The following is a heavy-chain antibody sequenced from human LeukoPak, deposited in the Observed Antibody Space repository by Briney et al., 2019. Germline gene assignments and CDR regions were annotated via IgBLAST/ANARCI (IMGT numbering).Heavy chain of an antibody. J-gene: IGHJ6*02. Sequence: GGSLRLSCAASGFSFRSNAMNWVRQAPGKGLEWVAGIGGSGRSTYYAGAVEGRFTISRDNSKNTLYLQMNSLRAEDTAVYYCAKAPYDYVWGSYRSTKGMDVWGQGTTVTVS. D-gene: IGHD3-16*02. V-gene: IGHV3-23*01. CDR2: IGGSGRST. CDR3: AKAPYDYVWGSYRSTKGMDV. CDR1: GFSFRSNA.